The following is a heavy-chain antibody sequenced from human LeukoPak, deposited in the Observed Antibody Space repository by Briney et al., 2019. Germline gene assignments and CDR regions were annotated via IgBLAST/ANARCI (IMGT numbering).Heavy chain of an antibody. V-gene: IGHV4-59*01. CDR1: GGSISSYY. Sequence: SETLSLTYTVSGGSISSYYWSWIRQPPGKRLEWIGYIYYSGSTNYNPSLKSRVTISVDTSKNQFSLKLSSVTAADTAVYYCARSARYFDWLYDYWGQGTLVTVSS. J-gene: IGHJ4*02. D-gene: IGHD3-9*01. CDR3: ARSARYFDWLYDY. CDR2: IYYSGST.